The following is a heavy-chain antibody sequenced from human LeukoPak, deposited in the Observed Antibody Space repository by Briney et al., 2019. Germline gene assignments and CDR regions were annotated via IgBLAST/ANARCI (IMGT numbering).Heavy chain of an antibody. CDR1: GYTFTGYY. J-gene: IGHJ6*03. V-gene: IGHV1-2*02. Sequence: ASVKGSCKASGYTFTGYYMHWVRQAPGRGLEWMGWINPNSGGTNYAQKFQGRVTMTRDTSISTAYMELSRLRSDDTAVYYCARDGWAGTGEGHYYYYMDVWGKGTTVTVSS. D-gene: IGHD1-7*01. CDR3: ARDGWAGTGEGHYYYYMDV. CDR2: INPNSGGT.